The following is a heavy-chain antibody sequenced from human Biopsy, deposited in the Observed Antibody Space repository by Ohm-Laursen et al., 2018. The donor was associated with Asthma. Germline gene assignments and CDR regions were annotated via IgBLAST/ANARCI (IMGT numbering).Heavy chain of an antibody. D-gene: IGHD3-22*01. Sequence: TLSLTRTVSGDSITSGGCCWTWIRQHPGKGQEWIGYIYHSGTSNFNLSLKSRVSFSRDTSTNQFSLRLSSVTAADTAMYYCARIPRRSGSYFVDYWGQGTLVTVSS. CDR2: IYHSGTS. CDR1: GDSITSGGCC. V-gene: IGHV4-31*02. J-gene: IGHJ4*02. CDR3: ARIPRRSGSYFVDY.